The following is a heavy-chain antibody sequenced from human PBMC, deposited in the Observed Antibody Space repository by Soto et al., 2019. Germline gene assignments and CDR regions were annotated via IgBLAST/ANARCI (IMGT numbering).Heavy chain of an antibody. CDR3: ARLGIAAAGKGPYYYYGMDV. CDR2: IYYSGST. D-gene: IGHD6-13*01. CDR1: GGSISSSSYY. Sequence: SSEILSLTCTVSGGSISSSSYYWGWIRQPPGKGLEWIGSIYYSGSTYYNPSLKSRVTISVDTSKNQFSLKLSSVTAADTAVYYCARLGIAAAGKGPYYYYGMDVWGQGTTVTVSS. J-gene: IGHJ6*02. V-gene: IGHV4-39*01.